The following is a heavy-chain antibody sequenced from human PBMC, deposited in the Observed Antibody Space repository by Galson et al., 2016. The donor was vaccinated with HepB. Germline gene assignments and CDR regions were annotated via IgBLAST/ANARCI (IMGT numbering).Heavy chain of an antibody. V-gene: IGHV3-48*02. D-gene: IGHD5-12*01. CDR3: AREGAYSGNDFGGGFDF. CDR2: ISGSGYII. CDR1: GFTFNSHK. J-gene: IGHJ4*02. Sequence: SLRLSCAASGFTFNSHKMQWVRQAPGKGLEWLSDISGSGYIIQYADSVKGRFTTSRYNAKNSLFLQMNSLRDEDTAVYYCAREGAYSGNDFGGGFDFWGQGTLVTVSS.